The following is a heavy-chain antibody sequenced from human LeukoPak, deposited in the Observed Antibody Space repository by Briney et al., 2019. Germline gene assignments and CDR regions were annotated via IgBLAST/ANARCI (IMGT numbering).Heavy chain of an antibody. Sequence: ASVKASCKASGYTFTGYYVHWVRQAPGQRLEWMGRINPNSGDTNYAQKFQGRVTMTRDTSISTAYMELSRLRSDDTAVYYCARDYCGGDCFPDYWGQGTLVTVSS. CDR1: GYTFTGYY. J-gene: IGHJ4*02. D-gene: IGHD2-21*02. CDR2: INPNSGDT. CDR3: ARDYCGGDCFPDY. V-gene: IGHV1-2*06.